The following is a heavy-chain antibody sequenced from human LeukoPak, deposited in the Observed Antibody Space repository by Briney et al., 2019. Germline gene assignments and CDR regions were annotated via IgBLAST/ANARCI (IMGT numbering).Heavy chain of an antibody. D-gene: IGHD3-3*01. CDR2: ISSSSSYI. CDR3: ASSRSSQAYYDFWSGYLNNYSYYMDV. V-gene: IGHV3-21*01. CDR1: GFTFSSYS. J-gene: IGHJ6*03. Sequence: GGSLRLSCAASGFTFSSYSMNWVRQAPGKGLEWVSSISSSSSYIYYADSVKGRFTISRDNAKNSLYLQMNSLRAEDTAVYYCASSRSSQAYYDFWSGYLNNYSYYMDVWGKGTTVTVSS.